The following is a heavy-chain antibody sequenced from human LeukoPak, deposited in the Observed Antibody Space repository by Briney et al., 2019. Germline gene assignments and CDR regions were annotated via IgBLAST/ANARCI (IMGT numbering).Heavy chain of an antibody. J-gene: IGHJ4*02. CDR1: GVSISSGGYY. CDR2: IYYSGST. D-gene: IGHD4-17*01. Sequence: SETLSLTCTVSGVSISSGGYYWSWLRRHPGKGLEWIGYIYYSGSTDYNPSLKSRVTISVDTSKNQFSLKVNSVTAADTAVYYCARLKVTTVDYWGQGTLITVSS. V-gene: IGHV4-31*03. CDR3: ARLKVTTVDY.